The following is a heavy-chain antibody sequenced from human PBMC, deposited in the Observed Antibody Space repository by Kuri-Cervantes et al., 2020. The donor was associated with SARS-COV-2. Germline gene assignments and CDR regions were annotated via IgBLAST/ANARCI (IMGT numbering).Heavy chain of an antibody. CDR2: INHSGNT. D-gene: IGHD5-18*01. Sequence: SQTLSLTCAVYGGSFSGYYWSWSRQPPGKGLEWIGEINHSGNTNYNPSLESRVTISVDTSKNQFSLKLSSVTAADTAVYYCAREGIQLWEGIYYYYYGMDVWGQGTTVTVSS. V-gene: IGHV4-34*01. CDR1: GGSFSGYY. CDR3: AREGIQLWEGIYYYYYGMDV. J-gene: IGHJ6*02.